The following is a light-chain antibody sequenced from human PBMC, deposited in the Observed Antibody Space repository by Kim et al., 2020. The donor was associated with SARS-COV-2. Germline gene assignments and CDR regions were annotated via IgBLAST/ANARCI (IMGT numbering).Light chain of an antibody. CDR2: AAS. Sequence: EILLTQFPGTLSLSPGERATLSCRASRSITSNYLAWYQQKPGQAPRLLIFAASNRASGIPDRFSGSGSGTDFTLTISRLEPEDFTVYYCLQYGSSPPFTFGPGTKVDIK. CDR3: LQYGSSPPFT. CDR1: RSITSNY. J-gene: IGKJ3*01. V-gene: IGKV3-20*01.